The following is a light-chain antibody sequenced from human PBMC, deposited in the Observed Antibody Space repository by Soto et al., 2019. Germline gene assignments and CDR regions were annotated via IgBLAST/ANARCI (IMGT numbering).Light chain of an antibody. Sequence: EIVLTQSPGTLSLSPGERATLSCRASQSVSSNYLAWYQHKPGQGPRLLIYAASGRATGIPDRFSGSGSGTDLPLAISGLEPEDFALYYCQRYGSAFTFGPGTKVDIK. V-gene: IGKV3-20*01. J-gene: IGKJ3*01. CDR3: QRYGSAFT. CDR2: AAS. CDR1: QSVSSNY.